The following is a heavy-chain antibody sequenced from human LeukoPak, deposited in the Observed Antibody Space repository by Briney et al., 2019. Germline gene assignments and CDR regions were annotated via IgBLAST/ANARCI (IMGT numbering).Heavy chain of an antibody. V-gene: IGHV4-61*01. CDR3: ARDGRYSYGSYYYYYYYMDV. CDR1: GYSISSGYY. Sequence: SETLSLTCTVSGYSISSGYYWGWIRQPPGKGLEWIGYIYYSGSTNYNPSLKSRVTISVDTSKNQFSLKLSSVTAADTAVYYCARDGRYSYGSYYYYYYYMDVWGKGTTVTVSS. CDR2: IYYSGST. J-gene: IGHJ6*03. D-gene: IGHD5-18*01.